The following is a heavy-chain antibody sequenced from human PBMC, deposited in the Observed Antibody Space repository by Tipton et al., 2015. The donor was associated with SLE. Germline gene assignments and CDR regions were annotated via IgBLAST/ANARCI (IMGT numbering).Heavy chain of an antibody. D-gene: IGHD1-1*01. CDR1: GGSISSSSYY. V-gene: IGHV4-39*07. J-gene: IGHJ6*03. CDR2: IYYSGST. Sequence: TLSLTCTVSGGSISSSSYYWGWIRQPPGKGLEWIGSIYYSGSTYYNPSLKSRVTISVDTSKNQFSLKLSSVTAADTAVYYCARDLDWNGRGYYYYYMDVWGKGTTVTVSS. CDR3: ARDLDWNGRGYYYYYMDV.